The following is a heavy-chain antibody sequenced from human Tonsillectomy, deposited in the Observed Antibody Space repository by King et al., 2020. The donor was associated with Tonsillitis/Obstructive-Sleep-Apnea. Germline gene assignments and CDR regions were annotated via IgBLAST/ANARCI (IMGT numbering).Heavy chain of an antibody. D-gene: IGHD3-3*02. CDR3: ARDMVLEAGGDAFDI. V-gene: IGHV4-59*01. CDR1: GGSISSYY. CDR2: IYYSGST. J-gene: IGHJ3*02. Sequence: VQLQESGPGLVKPSETLFLTCTVSGGSISSYYWSWIRQSPGKGLEWIGYIYYSGSTNYNPSLKSRVTISVDTSKSQLSLKLSSVTAADTAVYYCARDMVLEAGGDAFDIWGQGTMVIVSS.